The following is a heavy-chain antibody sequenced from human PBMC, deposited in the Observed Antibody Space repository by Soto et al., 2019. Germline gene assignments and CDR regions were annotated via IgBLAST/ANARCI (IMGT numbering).Heavy chain of an antibody. V-gene: IGHV4-59*01. D-gene: IGHD3-22*01. CDR1: GASISSSY. CDR2: VYYTGKT. J-gene: IGHJ3*02. Sequence: QVQLQESDPGLVNPSETLSLTCIVSGASISSSYWSWIRQSPGKGLEWIAYVYYTGKTNSNPSLSGRVTVSVDTSKNQFSLKLTSVTAADTAVDYCARGFFDTSSGHSNPFDIWGQGTMVTVSS. CDR3: ARGFFDTSSGHSNPFDI.